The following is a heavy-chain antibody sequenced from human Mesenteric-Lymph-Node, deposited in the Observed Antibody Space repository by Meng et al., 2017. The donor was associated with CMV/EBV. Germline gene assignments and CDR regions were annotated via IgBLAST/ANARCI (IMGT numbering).Heavy chain of an antibody. D-gene: IGHD1-1*01. CDR1: GYTFTGYY. CDR3: AKDLSQRGYYYSYAMDV. J-gene: IGHJ6*02. CDR2: INPNSGDT. V-gene: IGHV1-2*02. Sequence: ASVKVSCKASGYTFTGYYIHWVRQAAGQGLEWMRWINPNSGDTKSAQKFQGSVTMTRDTSIRTAYVELSRLRSDDTAVYYCAKDLSQRGYYYSYAMDVWGQGTAVTVSS.